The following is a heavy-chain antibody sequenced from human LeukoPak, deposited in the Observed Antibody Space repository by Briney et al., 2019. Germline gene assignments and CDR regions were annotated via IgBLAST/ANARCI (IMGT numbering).Heavy chain of an antibody. CDR3: ARDSGYSGYDYTPIDY. J-gene: IGHJ4*02. CDR1: RFTFSSSYA. V-gene: IGHV3-30*04. CDR2: ISYDGSNK. Sequence: GRSLRLSCAASRFTFSSSYAMHWVRQAPGKGLEWVAVISYDGSNKYYADSVRGRFTISRDNSKNTLYLQMNSLRAEDTAVYYCARDSGYSGYDYTPIDYWGQGTLVTVSS. D-gene: IGHD5-12*01.